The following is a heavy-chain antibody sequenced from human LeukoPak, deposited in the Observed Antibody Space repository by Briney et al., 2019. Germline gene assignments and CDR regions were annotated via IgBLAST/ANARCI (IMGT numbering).Heavy chain of an antibody. CDR3: ARGGAGRTEDDVFDI. Sequence: PGGSLRLSCAASGFTFSSYSMNWVRQAPGKGLEWVSSICSSSSVIFYADSVKGRFTISRDNAKNSLYLQMNSLRAEDTAVYYCARGGAGRTEDDVFDIWGQGTMVTVSS. CDR1: GFTFSSYS. V-gene: IGHV3-21*01. J-gene: IGHJ3*02. D-gene: IGHD1-1*01. CDR2: ICSSSSVI.